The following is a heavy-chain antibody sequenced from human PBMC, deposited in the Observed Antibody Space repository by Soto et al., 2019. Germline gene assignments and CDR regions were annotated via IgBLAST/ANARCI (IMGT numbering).Heavy chain of an antibody. CDR3: ASAPREFHWFDP. Sequence: PSETLSLTCTVSGGSISSGGYYWSWIRQHPGKGLEWIGYIYYSGSTYYNPSLKSRVTISVDTSKNQFSLKLSSVTAADTAVYYCASAPREFHWFDPWGQGTLVTVSS. CDR2: IYYSGST. J-gene: IGHJ5*02. D-gene: IGHD2-21*01. CDR1: GGSISSGGYY. V-gene: IGHV4-31*03.